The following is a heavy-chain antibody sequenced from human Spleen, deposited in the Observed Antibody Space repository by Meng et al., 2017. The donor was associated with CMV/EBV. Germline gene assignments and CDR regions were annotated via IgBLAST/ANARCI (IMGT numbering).Heavy chain of an antibody. V-gene: IGHV4-34*01. D-gene: IGHD3-3*01. CDR3: ARGRGRYDFWSGYPYYFDY. CDR1: GGSFSGYY. J-gene: IGHJ4*02. Sequence: SETLSLTCAVYGGSFSGYYWSWIRQPPGKGLEWIGEINHSGSTNYNPSLKSRVTISVDTSKNQFSLKLSSVTAADTAVYYCARGRGRYDFWSGYPYYFDYWGQGTLVTVSS. CDR2: INHSGST.